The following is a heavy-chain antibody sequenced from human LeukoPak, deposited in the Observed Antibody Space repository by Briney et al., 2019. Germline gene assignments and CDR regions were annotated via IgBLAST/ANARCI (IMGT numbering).Heavy chain of an antibody. CDR2: IKQDGSEK. V-gene: IGHV3-7*01. J-gene: IGHJ4*02. CDR1: GFTFSSYW. D-gene: IGHD6-19*01. CDR3: ARGYSSGWHTYFDY. Sequence: GGSLRLSCAASGFTFSSYWMSWVRQAPGKGLEWVANIKQDGSEKYYVDSVKGRFTISRDNAKNSLYLQMNSLRAEDTAVYYCARGYSSGWHTYFDYWGQGTLVTVSS.